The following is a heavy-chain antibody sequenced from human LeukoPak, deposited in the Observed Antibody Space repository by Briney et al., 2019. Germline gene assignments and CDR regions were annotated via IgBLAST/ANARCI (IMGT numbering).Heavy chain of an antibody. Sequence: PSETLSFTCAVYGGSFSGYYWSWIRQPPGKGLEWIGEINHSGSTNYNPSLKSRVTISVDTSKNQFSLKLSSVTAADTAVYYCASLDLSSSWYFDYWGQGTLVTVSS. CDR1: GGSFSGYY. D-gene: IGHD6-13*01. CDR2: INHSGST. V-gene: IGHV4-34*01. J-gene: IGHJ4*02. CDR3: ASLDLSSSWYFDY.